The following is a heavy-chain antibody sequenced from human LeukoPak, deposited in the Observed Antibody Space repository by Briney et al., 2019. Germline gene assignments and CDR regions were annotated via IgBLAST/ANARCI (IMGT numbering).Heavy chain of an antibody. CDR2: ISGSGSSDI. CDR3: ARNLGYSRSRAFDY. J-gene: IGHJ4*02. V-gene: IGHV3-21*01. CDR1: GFTFSSHS. D-gene: IGHD6-13*01. Sequence: GGSLRLSCAASGFTFSSHSMNWVRQAPGKGLEWVSFISGSGSSDIFYADSVKGRFTISRDNAKNSLYLQMNSLRAEDTAVYYCARNLGYSRSRAFDYWGQGTLVTVSS.